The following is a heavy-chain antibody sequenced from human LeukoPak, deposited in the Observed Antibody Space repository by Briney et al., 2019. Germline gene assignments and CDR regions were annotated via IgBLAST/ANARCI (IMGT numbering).Heavy chain of an antibody. J-gene: IGHJ3*02. Sequence: GGSLRLSCTASGFKFADAPMHWVRQSPGKGLEWIALITWDSTNTYYADSVKGRFTISRDDSRNTLYLQMNSLRSDDTALYYCAKDVSFRRGHNFDASDIWGLGTLVTVSS. D-gene: IGHD5-24*01. CDR2: ITWDSTNT. V-gene: IGHV3-43*01. CDR1: GFKFADAP. CDR3: AKDVSFRRGHNFDASDI.